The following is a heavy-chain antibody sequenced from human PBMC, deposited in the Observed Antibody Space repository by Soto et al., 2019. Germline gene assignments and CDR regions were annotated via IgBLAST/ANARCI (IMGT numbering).Heavy chain of an antibody. CDR3: AREGSYSAYNFAHGIQLWSFDF. D-gene: IGHD5-12*01. V-gene: IGHV4-4*07. Sequence: PSETLSLTCTVSGGSINTFDWSWVRQPAGKGLEWIGRIFSSGSTSFNPSLESRVAMSVDTSKNHFSLNLSSVTAADMAVYYCAREGSYSAYNFAHGIQLWSFDFWGQGALLTVSS. J-gene: IGHJ4*02. CDR1: GGSINTFD. CDR2: IFSSGST.